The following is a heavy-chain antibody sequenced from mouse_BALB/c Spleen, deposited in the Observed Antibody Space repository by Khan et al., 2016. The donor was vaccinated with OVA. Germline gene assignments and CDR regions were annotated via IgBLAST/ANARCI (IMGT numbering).Heavy chain of an antibody. Sequence: QVQLKQSGAELVRPGSSVKISCKASGYAFSSYWMNWVKQRPGQGLEWIGQIYPGDGETKYNGKFKGKVTLTADKSSSTAYMQLRSLTSDDSAVYFCARSGYDYFAYWGQGTLVTVSA. CDR2: IYPGDGET. CDR1: GYAFSSYW. V-gene: IGHV1-80*01. CDR3: ARSGYDYFAY. J-gene: IGHJ3*01. D-gene: IGHD2-12*01.